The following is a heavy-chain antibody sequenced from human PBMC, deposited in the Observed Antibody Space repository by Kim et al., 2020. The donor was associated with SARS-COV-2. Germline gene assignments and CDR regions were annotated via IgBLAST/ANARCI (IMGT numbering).Heavy chain of an antibody. V-gene: IGHV1-3*01. CDR1: GYTFTSYA. D-gene: IGHD2-15*01. Sequence: ASVKVSCKASGYTFTSYAMHWVRQAPGQRLEWMGWINAGNGNTKYLQKFQGRVTITRDTSASTAYMELSSLRSEDTAVYYCARGPLAATRVPWFDPWGQGTLVTVSS. CDR3: ARGPLAATRVPWFDP. J-gene: IGHJ5*02. CDR2: INAGNGNT.